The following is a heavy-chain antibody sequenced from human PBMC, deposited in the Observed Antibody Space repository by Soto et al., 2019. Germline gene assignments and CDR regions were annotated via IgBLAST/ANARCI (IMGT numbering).Heavy chain of an antibody. Sequence: QVQLVQSGAEVKKPGSSVKVSCKASGGTFSSYAISWVRQAPGQGLEWMGGIIPIFGTANYAQKFQGRVTITADESPSTAYMELTSLRSESTTVYYRPRVGAERDGYYSRASNWFDPWGQGTLVTVSS. CDR1: GGTFSSYA. CDR2: IIPIFGTA. J-gene: IGHJ5*02. CDR3: PRVGAERDGYYSRASNWFDP. D-gene: IGHD5-18*01. V-gene: IGHV1-69*01.